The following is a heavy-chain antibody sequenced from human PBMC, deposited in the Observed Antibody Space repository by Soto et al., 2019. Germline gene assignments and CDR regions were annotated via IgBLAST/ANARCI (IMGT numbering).Heavy chain of an antibody. CDR2: ISSSGGTT. J-gene: IGHJ5*02. Sequence: GGSLRLSCEASGFILNMYSMNWVRQAPGKGLEWFSYISSSGGTTAYAESVKGRFTISRDNVKNSLYLQMNNLRVEDTAVYYCARDRYSSGSFEPWGQGTLVTVSS. CDR3: ARDRYSSGSFEP. CDR1: GFILNMYS. D-gene: IGHD6-19*01. V-gene: IGHV3-48*01.